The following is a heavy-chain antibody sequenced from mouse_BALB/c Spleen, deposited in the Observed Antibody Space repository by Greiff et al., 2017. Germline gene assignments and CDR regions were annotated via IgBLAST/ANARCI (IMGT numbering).Heavy chain of an antibody. D-gene: IGHD2-14*01. CDR1: GDSITSGY. V-gene: IGHV3-8*02. J-gene: IGHJ4*01. Sequence: VKLQESGPSLVKPSQTLSLPCSVTGDSITSGYWNWIRKFPGNKLEYMGYISYSGSTYYNPSLKSRISITRDTSKNQYYLQLKSVTTEDTATYYCARDRRYDVGYAMDYWGQGTSVTVSS. CDR2: ISYSGST. CDR3: ARDRRYDVGYAMDY.